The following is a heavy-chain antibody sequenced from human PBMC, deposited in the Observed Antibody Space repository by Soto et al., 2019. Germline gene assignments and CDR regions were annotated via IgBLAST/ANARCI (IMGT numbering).Heavy chain of an antibody. J-gene: IGHJ4*02. D-gene: IGHD3-10*01. Sequence: PSETLSLTCTGSGGSISSYYWSWIRQPPGKGLKWIGYIYYSGSTNYNPSLKSRVTISVDTSKNQFSLKLNSMTAADTAVYYCARHNYGSGSTYFDYWGQGTLVTVSS. CDR3: ARHNYGSGSTYFDY. CDR2: IYYSGST. CDR1: GGSISSYY. V-gene: IGHV4-59*08.